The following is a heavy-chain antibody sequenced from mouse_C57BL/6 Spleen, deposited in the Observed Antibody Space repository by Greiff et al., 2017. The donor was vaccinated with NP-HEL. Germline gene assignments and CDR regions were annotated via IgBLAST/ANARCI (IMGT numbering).Heavy chain of an antibody. D-gene: IGHD4-1*01. CDR3: ARSWETGYFDV. CDR2: ISPRSGNT. V-gene: IGHV1-81*01. CDR1: GYTFTSYG. J-gene: IGHJ1*03. Sequence: QVQLQQSGAELARPGASVKLSCKASGYTFTSYGISWVKQRTGQGLEWIGEISPRSGNTYYNEKFKGKATLTADKSSSTAYMELRSLTAEDSAVYFCARSWETGYFDVWGTGTTVTVSS.